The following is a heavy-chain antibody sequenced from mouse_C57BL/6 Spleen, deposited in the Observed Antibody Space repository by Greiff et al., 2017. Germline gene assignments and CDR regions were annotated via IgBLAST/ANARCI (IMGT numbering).Heavy chain of an antibody. J-gene: IGHJ4*01. D-gene: IGHD1-1*02. V-gene: IGHV1-80*01. CDR1: GYAFSSYW. CDR2: IYPGDGDT. CDR3: ERGITTVVAHYAMDY. Sequence: VQVVESGAELVKPGASVKISCKASGYAFSSYWMNWVKQRPGKGLEWIGQIYPGDGDTNYNGKFKGKATLTAAKSSSTAYMQLSSLTSEDSAVYFCERGITTVVAHYAMDYWGQGTSVTVSS.